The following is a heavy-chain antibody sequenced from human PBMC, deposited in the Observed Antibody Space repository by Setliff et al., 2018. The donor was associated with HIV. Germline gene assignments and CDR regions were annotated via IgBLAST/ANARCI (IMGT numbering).Heavy chain of an antibody. J-gene: IGHJ4*02. CDR1: GGSTSSSSYY. D-gene: IGHD3-3*01. V-gene: IGHV4-39*01. Sequence: SETLSLTCTVSGGSTSSSSYYWGWIRQPPGKGLDWIGSIFYSGSTYYNPSLRSRVAISVDTSHNQFSLRLRSVTAAATAVYYCARPSLGIGGGSMFNNWGQGTLVTVSS. CDR2: IFYSGST. CDR3: ARPSLGIGGGSMFNN.